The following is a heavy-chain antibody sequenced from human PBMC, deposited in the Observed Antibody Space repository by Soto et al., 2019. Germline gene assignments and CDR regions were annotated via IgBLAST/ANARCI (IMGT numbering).Heavy chain of an antibody. Sequence: GGSLRLSCTASGFTFGDYAMSWVRQAPGKGLEWVGFIRSKAYGGTTEYAASVKGRFTISRDDSKSIAYLQMNSLKTEDTAVYYCTSNKMGSGSYYPIDYWGQGTLVTVSS. V-gene: IGHV3-49*04. CDR3: TSNKMGSGSYYPIDY. CDR2: IRSKAYGGTT. J-gene: IGHJ4*02. D-gene: IGHD1-26*01. CDR1: GFTFGDYA.